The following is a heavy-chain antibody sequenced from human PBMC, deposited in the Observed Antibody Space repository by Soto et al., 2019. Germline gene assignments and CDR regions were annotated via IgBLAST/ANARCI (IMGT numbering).Heavy chain of an antibody. V-gene: IGHV4-34*01. CDR2: INHSGST. CDR3: AKDPSRGDYVGIYFDY. J-gene: IGHJ4*02. CDR1: GGSFSGYY. D-gene: IGHD4-17*01. Sequence: SETLSLTCAVYGGSFSGYYWSWIRQPPGKGLEWIGEINHSGSTNYNPSLKSRVTISVDTSKNQFSLRAEDTAVYYCAKDPSRGDYVGIYFDYWGQGTLVTVSS.